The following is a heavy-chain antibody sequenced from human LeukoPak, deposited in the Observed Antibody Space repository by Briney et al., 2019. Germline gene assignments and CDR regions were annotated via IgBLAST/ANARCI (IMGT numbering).Heavy chain of an antibody. D-gene: IGHD1-26*01. Sequence: GGSLRLSCAASGFTFSSYTMNWVRQAPGRGLEWVSSISSSSSYIYYADSVKGRFTISRDNAKNSLYLQMNSLRAEDTAVYYCARDLFFIVGATDGFDYWGQGTLVTVSS. V-gene: IGHV3-21*01. CDR1: GFTFSSYT. CDR2: ISSSSSYI. CDR3: ARDLFFIVGATDGFDY. J-gene: IGHJ4*02.